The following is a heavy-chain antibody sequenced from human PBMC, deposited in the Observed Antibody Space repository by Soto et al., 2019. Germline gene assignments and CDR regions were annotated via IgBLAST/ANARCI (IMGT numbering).Heavy chain of an antibody. CDR3: ARDLEITMIVVVTPAQYGMDV. V-gene: IGHV3-30-3*01. J-gene: IGHJ6*02. CDR2: ISYDGSNK. Sequence: GGSLRLSCAASGFTFSSYAMHWVRQAPGKGLEWVAVISYDGSNKYYADSVKGRFTISRDNSKNTLYLQMNSLRAEDTAVYYCARDLEITMIVVVTPAQYGMDVWGQGTTVTVSS. D-gene: IGHD3-22*01. CDR1: GFTFSSYA.